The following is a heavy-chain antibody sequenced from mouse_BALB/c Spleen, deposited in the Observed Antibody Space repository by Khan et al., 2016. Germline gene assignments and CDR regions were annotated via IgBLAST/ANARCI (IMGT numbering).Heavy chain of an antibody. CDR3: AINDCDSSLFDV. Sequence: IQLVQSGPELKKPGETVKISCRASGYTFTDFSMHWVKQTPGKGLKWMGWINTETGEPAYADDFKGRFAFTLETSASTAYLQINNLKNEDTATYFYAINDCDSSLFDVWGAGTTVTVSS. J-gene: IGHJ1*01. D-gene: IGHD1-1*01. CDR2: INTETGEP. CDR1: GYTFTDFS. V-gene: IGHV9-2-1*01.